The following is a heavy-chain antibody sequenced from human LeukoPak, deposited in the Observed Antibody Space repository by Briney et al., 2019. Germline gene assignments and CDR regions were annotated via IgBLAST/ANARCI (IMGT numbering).Heavy chain of an antibody. CDR2: FDPEDGET. CDR3: ARGRDYGDPDFDY. Sequence: ASVKVSCKVSGYTLTELSMHWVRQAPGKGLEWMGGFDPEDGETIYAQKFQGRVTMTRNTSISTAYMELSSLRSEDTAVYYCARGRDYGDPDFDYWGQGTLVTVSS. V-gene: IGHV1-24*01. D-gene: IGHD4-17*01. CDR1: GYTLTELS. J-gene: IGHJ4*02.